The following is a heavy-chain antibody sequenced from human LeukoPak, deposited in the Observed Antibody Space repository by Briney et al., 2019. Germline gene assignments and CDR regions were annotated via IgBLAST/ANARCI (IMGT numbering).Heavy chain of an antibody. CDR3: ARVREGNPYGLPITGFFDY. CDR1: GGSISSGDYY. J-gene: IGHJ4*02. V-gene: IGHV4-30-4*08. CDR2: IYYSGST. D-gene: IGHD3-10*01. Sequence: SQTLSLTCTVSGGSISSGDYYWSWIRQPPGKGLEWIGNIYYSGSTYYNPSLKSRVTISVDTSKNQFSLKLTSVTAADTALYYCARVREGNPYGLPITGFFDYWGQGTLVTVSS.